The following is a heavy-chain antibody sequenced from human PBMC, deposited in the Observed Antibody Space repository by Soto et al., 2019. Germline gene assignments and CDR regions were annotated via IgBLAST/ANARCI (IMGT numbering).Heavy chain of an antibody. CDR3: ASTNQIVATIADYYFDY. J-gene: IGHJ4*02. V-gene: IGHV1-69*12. Sequence: QVQLVQSGAEVKKPGSSVKVSCKASGGTFSSYTISWVRQAPGQGLEWMGGIIPIFATANYAQKFQGRITITADESTSTAYMELSSLRSEDTAIYYCASTNQIVATIADYYFDYWGQETLVTVSS. D-gene: IGHD5-12*01. CDR2: IIPIFATA. CDR1: GGTFSSYT.